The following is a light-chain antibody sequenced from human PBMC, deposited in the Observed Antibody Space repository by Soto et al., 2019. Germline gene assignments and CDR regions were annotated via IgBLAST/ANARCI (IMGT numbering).Light chain of an antibody. CDR1: QTVSTY. J-gene: IGKJ4*01. V-gene: IGKV3-11*01. CDR2: DAS. CDR3: QPRSNWPLT. Sequence: EIVLTQSPATLSLSPGEGATLSCSASQTVSTYLAWYQQKPGQAPRLLIYDASNRATGIPARFSGSGSGTDFTLTIRSLEPEDFAVYYCQPRSNWPLTFGGGTKVAIK.